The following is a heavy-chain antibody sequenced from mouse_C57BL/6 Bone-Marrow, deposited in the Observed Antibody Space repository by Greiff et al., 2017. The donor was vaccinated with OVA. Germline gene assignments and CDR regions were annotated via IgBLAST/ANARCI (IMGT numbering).Heavy chain of an antibody. Sequence: VQLQQSGAELARPGASVKLSCKASGYTFTSYGISWVKQRTGQGLEWIGEIGPRSGNTYYNEKFKGKATLTVDTSSSTAYMELRSLTSEDSAVYVCARLGCYGSSDCYFDVWGTGTTVTVSS. V-gene: IGHV1-81*01. J-gene: IGHJ1*03. CDR2: IGPRSGNT. D-gene: IGHD1-1*01. CDR1: GYTFTSYG. CDR3: ARLGCYGSSDCYFDV.